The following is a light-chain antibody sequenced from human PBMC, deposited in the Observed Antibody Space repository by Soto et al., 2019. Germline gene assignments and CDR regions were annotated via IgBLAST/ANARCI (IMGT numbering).Light chain of an antibody. CDR1: ISDVGSYDL. Sequence: QSVLTQPASVSGSPGQSITISCTGTISDVGSYDLVSWYQQHPGKAPKLMIYEGSKRPAGVSSRFSGSKSGNTASLTISGRQAEDEADYYCCSYAGSSTSGVFGGGTKVTVL. V-gene: IGLV2-23*01. J-gene: IGLJ3*02. CDR2: EGS. CDR3: CSYAGSSTSGV.